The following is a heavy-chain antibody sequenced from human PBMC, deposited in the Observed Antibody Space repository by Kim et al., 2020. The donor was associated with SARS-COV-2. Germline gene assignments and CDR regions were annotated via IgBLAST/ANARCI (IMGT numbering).Heavy chain of an antibody. Sequence: ASVKVSCKASGYTFTSYGISWVRQAPGQGLEWMGWISAYNGNTNYAQKLQGRATMTTDTSTSTAYMELRSLRSDDTAVYYCARDMYPYGSESYYNAGTSDAQQPYYYYGMDVWGQGTTVTVYS. D-gene: IGHD3-10*01. CDR2: ISAYNGNT. CDR1: GYTFTSYG. V-gene: IGHV1-18*01. CDR3: ARDMYPYGSESYYNAGTSDAQQPYYYYGMDV. J-gene: IGHJ6*02.